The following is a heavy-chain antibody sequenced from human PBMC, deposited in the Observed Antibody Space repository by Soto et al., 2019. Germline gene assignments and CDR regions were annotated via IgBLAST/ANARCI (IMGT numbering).Heavy chain of an antibody. CDR3: AGAQSRIRSMDV. Sequence: PSETLSLTCAVYGGSFSGYYYTWIRQPPGKGLEWIGEINHSGITNYNPSLKSRVTISVDTSKNQFSLKLRSVTAADTAVYYCAGAQSRIRSMDVWGQGSTLTLSS. D-gene: IGHD2-15*01. CDR2: INHSGIT. V-gene: IGHV4-34*01. J-gene: IGHJ6*02. CDR1: GGSFSGYY.